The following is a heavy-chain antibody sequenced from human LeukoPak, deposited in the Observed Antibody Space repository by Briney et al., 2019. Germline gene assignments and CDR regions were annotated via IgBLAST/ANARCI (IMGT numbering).Heavy chain of an antibody. Sequence: GESLRLSCAASGFTFDNSWMNWVRQAPGKGLEWVASINPDDSAKYYGDSVRGRFTISRDNAKNSLYLQMSSLRAEDTAVYYCARDRAYSSFDYWGQGTLVTVSS. CDR1: GFTFDNSW. V-gene: IGHV3-7*01. CDR2: INPDDSAK. CDR3: ARDRAYSSFDY. J-gene: IGHJ4*02. D-gene: IGHD5-18*01.